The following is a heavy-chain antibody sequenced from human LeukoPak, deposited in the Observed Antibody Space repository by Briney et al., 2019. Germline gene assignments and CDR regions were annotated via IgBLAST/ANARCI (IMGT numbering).Heavy chain of an antibody. CDR1: GLSVSGNY. CDR3: TYGDYPLTY. D-gene: IGHD4-17*01. Sequence: PGRCLRLSCTASGLSVSGNYWHWVRQAPGNALEWVSIIYSDGKTLYTKSVKGRFTFSRDKSKNTFYLQMNSLRAEDTAVYFCTYGDYPLTYCGQGTLVTVSS. J-gene: IGHJ4*02. CDR2: IYSDGKT. V-gene: IGHV3-66*01.